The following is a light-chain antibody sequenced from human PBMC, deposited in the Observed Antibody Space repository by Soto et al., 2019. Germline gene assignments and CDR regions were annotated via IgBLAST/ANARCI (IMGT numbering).Light chain of an antibody. Sequence: QMTQSPSSLSASLCSQVTLIVRTSQNINSYLSWYQQKPGKAPRLLIYGASSLQVGVPSRFIGSGSGTDFTLTITSLQPEDFATYYCQQSDSFLSFAGGTKVDIK. CDR3: QQSDSFLS. CDR2: GAS. CDR1: QNINSY. J-gene: IGKJ4*01. V-gene: IGKV1-39*01.